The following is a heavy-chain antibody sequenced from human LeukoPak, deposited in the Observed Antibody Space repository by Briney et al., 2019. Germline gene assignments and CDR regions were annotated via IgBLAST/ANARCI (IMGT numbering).Heavy chain of an antibody. CDR3: ARRRENFHFDS. Sequence: GSLRLSWAASRFTFSRYAMRWLRQPPGKGLAWVSASSGSGGSTYYADSVKGRFTISRDNARNSLYLQMDRLRAEDTAVYYCARRRENFHFDSWGQGTLVTVST. J-gene: IGHJ4*02. D-gene: IGHD1-26*01. CDR1: RFTFSRYA. CDR2: SSGSGGST. V-gene: IGHV3-23*01.